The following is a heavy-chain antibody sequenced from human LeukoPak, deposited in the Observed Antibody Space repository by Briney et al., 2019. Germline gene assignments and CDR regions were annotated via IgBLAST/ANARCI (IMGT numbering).Heavy chain of an antibody. CDR1: GYTFTGYY. V-gene: IGHV1-2*02. CDR2: INPNSGGT. Sequence: GASVKVSGKVSGYTFTGYYIHRVRQAPGQGLEWMGRINPNSGGTNYAQRFQGRVTMTRDTSISTAHMELSRLTSDDTAVYYCGRQYNYGYYFDNWGQGTLVTVSS. J-gene: IGHJ4*02. D-gene: IGHD5-18*01. CDR3: GRQYNYGYYFDN.